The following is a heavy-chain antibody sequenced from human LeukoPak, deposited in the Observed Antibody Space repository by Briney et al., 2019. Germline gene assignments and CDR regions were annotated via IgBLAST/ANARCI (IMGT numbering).Heavy chain of an antibody. V-gene: IGHV3-7*03. CDR3: ARDLGRAAGAFYI. CDR2: IKKDGSDK. J-gene: IGHJ3*02. D-gene: IGHD6-25*01. Sequence: HPGGSLRNPCAASGFTFSQYWMSWVRQAPGKGLEWVACIKKDGSDKYYVDSVKGRFTVSRDSSLYLQMNSLRVEDTAVYYCARDLGRAAGAFYIWGQGTMATVSS. CDR1: GFTFSQYW.